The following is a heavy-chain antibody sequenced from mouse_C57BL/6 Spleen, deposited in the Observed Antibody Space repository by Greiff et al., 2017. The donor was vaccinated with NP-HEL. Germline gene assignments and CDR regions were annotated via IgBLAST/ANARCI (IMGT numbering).Heavy chain of an antibody. CDR3: ARQTAQATYWFAY. D-gene: IGHD3-2*02. CDR2: ISSGGSYT. CDR1: GFTFSSYG. V-gene: IGHV5-6*01. J-gene: IGHJ3*01. Sequence: EVQGVESGGDLVKPGGSLKLSCAASGFTFSSYGMSWVRQTPDKRLEWVATISSGGSYTYYPDSVKGRFTISRDNAKNTLYLQMSSLKSEDTAMYYCARQTAQATYWFAYWGQGTLVTVSA.